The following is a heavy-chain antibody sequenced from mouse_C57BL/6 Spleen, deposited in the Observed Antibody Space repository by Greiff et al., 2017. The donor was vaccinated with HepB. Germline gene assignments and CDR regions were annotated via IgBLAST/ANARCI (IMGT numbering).Heavy chain of an antibody. D-gene: IGHD1-1*01. Sequence: VQLQQSGPGLVKPSQSLSLTCSVTGYSITSGYYWNWIRQFPRNKLEWMVYISYDGSNNYNPSLKNRISITRDTSKNQFFLKLNSVTTEDTATYDCSGDGRGYFDVWGTGTTVTVSS. V-gene: IGHV3-6*01. CDR2: ISYDGSN. CDR3: SGDGRGYFDV. J-gene: IGHJ1*03. CDR1: GYSITSGYY.